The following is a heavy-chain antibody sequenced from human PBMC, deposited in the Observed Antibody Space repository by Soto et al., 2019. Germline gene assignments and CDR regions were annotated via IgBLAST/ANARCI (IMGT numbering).Heavy chain of an antibody. CDR2: ISGNGGSI. J-gene: IGHJ5*02. Sequence: EVQVLESGGDLVQPGGSLRLSCAASGVTFSAYAMNWVRRAPGKGLEWVSGISGNGGSIYYADSVKGRFTISRDNFKNTIYLQMYSLRAEDTAMYYCARSLRPLSWFDPWGQGTLVTVSS. CDR1: GVTFSAYA. V-gene: IGHV3-23*01. D-gene: IGHD3-10*01. CDR3: ARSLRPLSWFDP.